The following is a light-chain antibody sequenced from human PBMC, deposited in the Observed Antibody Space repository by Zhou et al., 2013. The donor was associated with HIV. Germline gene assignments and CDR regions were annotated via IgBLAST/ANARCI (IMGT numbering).Light chain of an antibody. CDR2: DVS. J-gene: IGKJ1*01. V-gene: IGKV3-15*01. CDR1: QSVSTN. Sequence: EIVMTQSPATLSVSPGESATLSCRASQSVSTNLAWYQQKPGQAPRVLIYDVSTRATGVPARFSGVGFGTEFTLTINNMQSEDFAVYYCQQYNQWPPRTFGQGTKVEIK. CDR3: QQYNQWPPRT.